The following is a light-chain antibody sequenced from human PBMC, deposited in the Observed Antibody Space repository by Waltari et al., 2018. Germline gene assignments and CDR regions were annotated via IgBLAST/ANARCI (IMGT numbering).Light chain of an antibody. Sequence: QSALTQPASVSGSPGQSITISCTGTSSDVGGYNYVSWYQQHPGKAPKLMIYDVSNRPSVVSNRFSGSKSGNTASLTISVLQAEDEADYYCSSYTSSSVVVFGGGTKLTVL. CDR1: SSDVGGYNY. J-gene: IGLJ2*01. CDR3: SSYTSSSVVV. V-gene: IGLV2-14*03. CDR2: DVS.